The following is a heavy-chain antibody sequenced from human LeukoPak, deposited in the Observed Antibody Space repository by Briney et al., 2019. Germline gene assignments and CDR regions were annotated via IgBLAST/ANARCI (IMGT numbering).Heavy chain of an antibody. J-gene: IGHJ4*02. Sequence: GGSLRLSCAASGFTFSSYSMNWVRQAPGKGLEWVSAISGRGGSTYYADSVKGRFTISRDNSKNTLYLQMNSLRAEDTAVYYCARDDYGETFDYWGQGTLVTVSS. D-gene: IGHD4-17*01. V-gene: IGHV3-23*01. CDR2: ISGRGGST. CDR1: GFTFSSYS. CDR3: ARDDYGETFDY.